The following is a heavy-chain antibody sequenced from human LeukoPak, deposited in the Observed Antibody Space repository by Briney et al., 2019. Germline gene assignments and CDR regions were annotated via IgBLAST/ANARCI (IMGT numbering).Heavy chain of an antibody. CDR2: IGASDGGT. V-gene: IGHV3-23*01. CDR3: ANAVHSKAVALPFDY. D-gene: IGHD6-19*01. Sequence: GESLRLSRAAAGFDFSSTAMNWVRQAPGRGLEWVSVIGASDGGTYYADSVRGRFTISRDNSKNTLYLQMNSLRAEDTAVYYCANAVHSKAVALPFDYWGQGTLVTVSS. CDR1: GFDFSSTA. J-gene: IGHJ4*02.